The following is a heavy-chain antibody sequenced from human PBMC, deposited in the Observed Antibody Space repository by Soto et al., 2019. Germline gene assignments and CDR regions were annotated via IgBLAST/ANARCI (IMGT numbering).Heavy chain of an antibody. Sequence: GESLKISCKGSGYSFTSYWIGWVRQMPGKGLEWMGIIYPGDSDTRYSPSFQGQVTISADKSISTAYLQWSSLKASDTAMYYCARRLISGTYYYDSSGYASLNWFDPWGQGTLVTVSS. V-gene: IGHV5-51*01. CDR1: GYSFTSYW. CDR3: ARRLISGTYYYDSSGYASLNWFDP. J-gene: IGHJ5*02. D-gene: IGHD3-22*01. CDR2: IYPGDSDT.